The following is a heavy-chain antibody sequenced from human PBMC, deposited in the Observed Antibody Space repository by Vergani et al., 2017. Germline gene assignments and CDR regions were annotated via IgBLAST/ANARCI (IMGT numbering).Heavy chain of an antibody. V-gene: IGHV4-59*01. D-gene: IGHD3-10*01. Sequence: QVQLQESGPGLVKPSETLSLTCTVSGGSISSYYWSWIRQPPGEGLEWIGYIYYSGSTNYNPSLKRRVIISVDTSKNQFTLKLRPVTAADTAVYYCARGKWCGELLYPYYFDYWGQGTLVTVSS. CDR1: GGSISSYY. CDR3: ARGKWCGELLYPYYFDY. CDR2: IYYSGST. J-gene: IGHJ4*02.